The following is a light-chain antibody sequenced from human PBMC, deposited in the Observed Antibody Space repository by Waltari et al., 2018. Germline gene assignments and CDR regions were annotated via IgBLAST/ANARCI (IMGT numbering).Light chain of an antibody. CDR3: SSRDSGAHRHV. CDR1: SLRSYY. V-gene: IGLV3-19*01. J-gene: IGLJ1*01. CDR2: GQN. Sequence: SSELTQDPAVSVALGQTVRITCQGDSLRSYYATWYQQKAGQAPILVIYGQNNRPSGIPYRFSGSDSGRTASLTITGAQAEDEADYYCSSRDSGAHRHVFGTGTKVTVL.